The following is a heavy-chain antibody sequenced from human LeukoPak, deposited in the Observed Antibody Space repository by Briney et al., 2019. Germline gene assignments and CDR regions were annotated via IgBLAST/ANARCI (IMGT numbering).Heavy chain of an antibody. J-gene: IGHJ5*02. V-gene: IGHV4-59*08. Sequence: PSETLSLTCTVSGGSISSYYWSWIRQPPGKGLEWIGYIYYSGSTNYNPSLKSRVTISVDTSKNQFSLKLSSVTAADTAVYYCARSTYYDFWSGNNWFDPWGQGTLVTVSS. CDR1: GGSISSYY. CDR3: ARSTYYDFWSGNNWFDP. CDR2: IYYSGST. D-gene: IGHD3-3*01.